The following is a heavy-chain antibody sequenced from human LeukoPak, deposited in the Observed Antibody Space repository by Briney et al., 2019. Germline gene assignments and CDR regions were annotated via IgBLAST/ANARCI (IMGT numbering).Heavy chain of an antibody. D-gene: IGHD4-17*01. CDR2: ISSSGSTI. Sequence: PGVFPRLSCAASGFTFSDCYMSWIRQAPGKGLEWVSYISSSGSTIYYADSVKGRFTISRDNAKNSLYLQMNSLRAEDTAVYYCARDRYGDYRGWFDPWGQGTLVTVSS. V-gene: IGHV3-11*01. CDR1: GFTFSDCY. J-gene: IGHJ5*02. CDR3: ARDRYGDYRGWFDP.